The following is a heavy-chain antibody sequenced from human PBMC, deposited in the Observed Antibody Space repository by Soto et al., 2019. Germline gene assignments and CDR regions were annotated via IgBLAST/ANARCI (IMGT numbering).Heavy chain of an antibody. CDR2: IWYDGSKQ. CDR3: ARATYFYDSSGYSGYGLDV. V-gene: IGHV3-33*01. D-gene: IGHD3-22*01. Sequence: GGSLRLSCVASGFTFSSYGMHWVRQAPGKGLEWVAVIWYDGSKQYYADSVKGRFTISRDNSENTLYVQINSLRAEDTAVYYCARATYFYDSSGYSGYGLDVWGQGTTVTV. J-gene: IGHJ6*02. CDR1: GFTFSSYG.